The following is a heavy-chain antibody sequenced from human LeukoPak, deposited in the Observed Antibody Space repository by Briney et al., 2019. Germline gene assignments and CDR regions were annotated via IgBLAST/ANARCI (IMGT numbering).Heavy chain of an antibody. D-gene: IGHD3-10*01. V-gene: IGHV2-5*02. J-gene: IGHJ4*02. CDR1: GFSLSTSGVG. CDR2: IYWDDDK. CDR3: AHSITMVRGVPYYFDY. Sequence: SGPTLVNPTQTLTLTSTFSGFSLSTSGVGVGWIRQPPGKALEWLALIYWDDDKRYSPSLKSRLTITKDTSKNQVVLTMTNMDPVDTATYYYAHSITMVRGVPYYFDYWGQGTLVTVSS.